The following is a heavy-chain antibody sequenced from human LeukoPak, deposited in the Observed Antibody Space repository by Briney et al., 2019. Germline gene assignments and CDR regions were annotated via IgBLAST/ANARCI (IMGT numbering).Heavy chain of an antibody. V-gene: IGHV1-2*02. CDR1: GYTFTGYY. CDR2: INPNSGGT. Sequence: GASVKVSCKASGYTFTGYYMHWVRQAPGQGLEWMGWINPNSGGTNYAQKFQGRVTMTRDTSISTAYMELSRLRSDDTAVYYCARGYCSSTSCYDWFDPWGQGTLVTVSS. D-gene: IGHD2-2*01. J-gene: IGHJ5*02. CDR3: ARGYCSSTSCYDWFDP.